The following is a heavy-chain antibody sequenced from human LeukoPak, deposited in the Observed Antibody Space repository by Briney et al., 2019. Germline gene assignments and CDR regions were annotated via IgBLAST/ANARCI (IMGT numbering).Heavy chain of an antibody. D-gene: IGHD2-2*02. CDR2: IYYSGST. CDR3: ARGPRGGSVVVPAAIDY. Sequence: SETLSLTCTVSGGSISSGGYYWSWIRQHPGKGLEWIGYIYYSGSTYYNPSLKSRVTISVDTSKNQFSLKLSSVTAADTAVYYCARGPRGGSVVVPAAIDYRGQGTLVTVSS. V-gene: IGHV4-31*03. CDR1: GGSISSGGYY. J-gene: IGHJ4*02.